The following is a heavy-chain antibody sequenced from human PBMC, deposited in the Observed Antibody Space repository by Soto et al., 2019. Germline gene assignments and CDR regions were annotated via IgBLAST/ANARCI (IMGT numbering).Heavy chain of an antibody. CDR2: IIPLFGSP. V-gene: IGHV1-69*01. CDR1: GDTFMNYA. J-gene: IGHJ6*02. D-gene: IGHD6-19*01. Sequence: QVQLVQSGAEVAKPGSSVKVSCKASGDTFMNYAMSWVRQGPRQGLEWMGGIIPLFGSPKYAQKFQDRVKNTADEFKKTVYKGVGSLRADETGVYYCARGQVAGNFYYYGMDVWGQGTTVTVS. CDR3: ARGQVAGNFYYYGMDV.